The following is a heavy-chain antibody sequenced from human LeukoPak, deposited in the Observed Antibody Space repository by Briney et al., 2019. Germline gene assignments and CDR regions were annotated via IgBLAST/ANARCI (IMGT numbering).Heavy chain of an antibody. CDR2: IYYSGST. CDR1: GGSISSSSYY. V-gene: IGHV4-61*05. J-gene: IGHJ4*02. D-gene: IGHD5-18*01. CDR3: ARVLDTAMALGFYYFDY. Sequence: SETLSLTCTVSGGSISSSSYYWGWIRQPPGKGLEWIGYIYYSGSTNYNPSLKSRVTISVDTSKNQFSLKLSSVTAADTAVYYCARVLDTAMALGFYYFDYWGQGTLVTVSS.